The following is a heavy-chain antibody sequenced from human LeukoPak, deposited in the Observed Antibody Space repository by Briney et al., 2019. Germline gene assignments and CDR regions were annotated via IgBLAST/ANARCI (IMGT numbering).Heavy chain of an antibody. CDR1: GYSFTSFD. Sequence: ASVKVSCKASGYSFTSFDINWARQAAGHGLEWMGWMKPNSGNTGYAQKFQGRVTMTRNTSISTAYMELSSLRAEGTAVYYCARGQIAADKSYYYYYGMDVWGQGTTVTVSS. D-gene: IGHD6-25*01. CDR2: MKPNSGNT. J-gene: IGHJ6*02. CDR3: ARGQIAADKSYYYYYGMDV. V-gene: IGHV1-8*02.